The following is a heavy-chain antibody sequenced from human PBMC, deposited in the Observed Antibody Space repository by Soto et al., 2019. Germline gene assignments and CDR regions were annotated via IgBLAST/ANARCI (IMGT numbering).Heavy chain of an antibody. D-gene: IGHD2-15*01. CDR2: IIPMFGTT. CDR1: GGTFSSYA. Sequence: QVQLVQSGAEVKKPGSSVKVSCKASGGTFSSYAISWVRQAPGQGLERMGGIIPMFGTTKYAQKFQGRLTITADESTSTAYMELSSLRSGDTAVYYCARGVVVVPTSQLGWFDPWGQGTLVTVSS. V-gene: IGHV1-69*01. CDR3: ARGVVVVPTSQLGWFDP. J-gene: IGHJ5*02.